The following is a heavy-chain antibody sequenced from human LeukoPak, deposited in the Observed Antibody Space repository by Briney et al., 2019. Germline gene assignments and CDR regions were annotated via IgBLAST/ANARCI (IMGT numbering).Heavy chain of an antibody. Sequence: SETLSLTCTVSGGSISSYYWSWIRQPPGKGLEWIGYIYYSGSTNYNPSLKGRVTISVDTSKNQFSLKLSSVTAADTAVYYCARNYGDYVPEYFQHWGQGTLVTVSS. CDR2: IYYSGST. D-gene: IGHD4-17*01. CDR3: ARNYGDYVPEYFQH. CDR1: GGSISSYY. V-gene: IGHV4-59*01. J-gene: IGHJ1*01.